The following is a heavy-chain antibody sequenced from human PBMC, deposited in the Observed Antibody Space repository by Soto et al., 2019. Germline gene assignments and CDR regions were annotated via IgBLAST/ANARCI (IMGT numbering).Heavy chain of an antibody. J-gene: IGHJ4*02. CDR1: GYTFTNYD. V-gene: IGHV1-8*01. D-gene: IGHD3-16*01. Sequence: QVQLVQSGAEVKKPGASVKVSCKASGYTFTNYDINWVRQATGQGLEWMGWMNPNSGNTGSAQKCQGRITMTRDTSTGTAYMELTSLRYEDTAVYYCARVWGTIDYWGQGPLVTVSS. CDR3: ARVWGTIDY. CDR2: MNPNSGNT.